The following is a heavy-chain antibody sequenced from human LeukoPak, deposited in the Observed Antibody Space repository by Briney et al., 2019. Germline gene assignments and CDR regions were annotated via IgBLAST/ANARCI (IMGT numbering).Heavy chain of an antibody. V-gene: IGHV3-48*04. Sequence: GGSLRLSCAASGFTFSSYTMNWVRQAPGKGLEWVSYISSSGSTIYYADSVKGRFTISRDNAKNSLYLQMNSLRAGDTAVYYCAGGSGTYYNTYYYYYMDVWGKGTTVTVSS. CDR1: GFTFSSYT. D-gene: IGHD3-10*01. J-gene: IGHJ6*03. CDR3: AGGSGTYYNTYYYYYMDV. CDR2: ISSSGSTI.